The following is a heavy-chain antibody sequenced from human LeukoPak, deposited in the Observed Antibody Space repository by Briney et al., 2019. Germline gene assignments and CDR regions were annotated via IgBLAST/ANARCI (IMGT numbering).Heavy chain of an antibody. CDR2: IYPGDSDT. CDR3: ARIPLRYYYDSSGYYGLDY. CDR1: GYSFTSYW. V-gene: IGHV5-51*01. D-gene: IGHD3-22*01. Sequence: GESLKISCKGSGYSFTSYWIGWVRQMPGKGREWMGIIYPGDSDTRYSPSFQGQVTISADKSISTAYLQWSSLKASDTAMYYCARIPLRYYYDSSGYYGLDYWGQGTLVTVSS. J-gene: IGHJ4*02.